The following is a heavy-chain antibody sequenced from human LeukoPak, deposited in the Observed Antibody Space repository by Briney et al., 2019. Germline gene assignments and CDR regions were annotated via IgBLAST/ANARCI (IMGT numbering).Heavy chain of an antibody. D-gene: IGHD2-2*01. Sequence: SETLSLTCTVPGGSISSYYWSWIQQPPGKGLEWIGYIYYSGSTNYNPSLKSRVTISVDTSKNQFSLKLSSVTAADTAVYYCARVSIYCSSTSCYEDAFDIWGQGTMVTVSS. J-gene: IGHJ3*02. CDR2: IYYSGST. CDR3: ARVSIYCSSTSCYEDAFDI. CDR1: GGSISSYY. V-gene: IGHV4-59*01.